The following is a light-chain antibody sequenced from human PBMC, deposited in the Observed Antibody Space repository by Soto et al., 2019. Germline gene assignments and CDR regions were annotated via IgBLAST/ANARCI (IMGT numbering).Light chain of an antibody. Sequence: DIQIAQSPSTLSATVGDRVSITCRASQTIATWLAWYQQKPGKAPKLLIYQASTLEAGVPSRFSGSGSGTEFTLTISGLQPDDFASYYCQQYDNYPLTFGGGTKVDIK. V-gene: IGKV1-5*03. J-gene: IGKJ4*01. CDR1: QTIATW. CDR2: QAS. CDR3: QQYDNYPLT.